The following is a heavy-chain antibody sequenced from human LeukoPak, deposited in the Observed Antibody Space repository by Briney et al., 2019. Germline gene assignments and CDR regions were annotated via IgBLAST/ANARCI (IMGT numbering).Heavy chain of an antibody. CDR3: ARDRWEQLVPGDYYYYMDV. D-gene: IGHD6-6*01. Sequence: PSETLSLTCTVSGYSISSDYYWGWIRQPPGKGLEWIGSIYHSGSTYYNPSLKSRVTMSVDTSKNQFSLKLSSVTAADTAVYYCARDRWEQLVPGDYYYYMDVWGKGTTVTVSS. CDR2: IYHSGST. J-gene: IGHJ6*03. CDR1: GYSISSDYY. V-gene: IGHV4-38-2*02.